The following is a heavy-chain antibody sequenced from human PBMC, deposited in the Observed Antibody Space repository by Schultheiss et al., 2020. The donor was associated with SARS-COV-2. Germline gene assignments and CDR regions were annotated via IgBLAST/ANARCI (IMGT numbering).Heavy chain of an antibody. J-gene: IGHJ4*02. CDR2: IFTSGST. CDR3: VRDPPDGYVHFDY. D-gene: IGHD5-24*01. CDR1: GGSINSYH. V-gene: IGHV4-4*07. Sequence: SQTLSLTCTVSGGSINSYHWSWIRQPAGKGLEWIGGIFTSGSTNNNPSLKSRVTVSVDTSKNQFSLKLSSVTAADTAVYYCVRDPPDGYVHFDYWGQGTLVTVSS.